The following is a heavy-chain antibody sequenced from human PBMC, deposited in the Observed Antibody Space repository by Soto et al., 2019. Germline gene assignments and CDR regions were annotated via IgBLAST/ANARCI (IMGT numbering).Heavy chain of an antibody. J-gene: IGHJ6*02. CDR2: IFSNDEK. CDR3: ARKWELQGHHYYYGMDV. V-gene: IGHV2-26*01. CDR1: GFSLSNARMG. D-gene: IGHD1-26*01. Sequence: QVTLKQSGPVLVKPTETLTLTCTVSGFSLSNARMGVSWIRQPPGKALEWLAHIFSNDEKSYSTSLKSRLTISKDTSKSQVVLTMTNMDPVDTATYYCARKWELQGHHYYYGMDVWGQGTTVTVSS.